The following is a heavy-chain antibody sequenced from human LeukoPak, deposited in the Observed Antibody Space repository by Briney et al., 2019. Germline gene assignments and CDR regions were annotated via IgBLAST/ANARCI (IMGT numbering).Heavy chain of an antibody. CDR1: GFTFSSYA. CDR3: ARGPGLAMGKGYFDY. V-gene: IGHV3-30-3*01. D-gene: IGHD5-18*01. Sequence: GGSLRLSCAASGFTFSSYAMHWVRQAPGKGLEWVAVMPYDGSNKYYADSVKGRFTISGDNSKNTLYLQMNSLRAEDTAMYYCARGPGLAMGKGYFDYCGQGTLVTVSS. J-gene: IGHJ4*02. CDR2: MPYDGSNK.